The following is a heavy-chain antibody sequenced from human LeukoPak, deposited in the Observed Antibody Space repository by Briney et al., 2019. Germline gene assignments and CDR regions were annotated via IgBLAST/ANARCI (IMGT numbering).Heavy chain of an antibody. CDR3: ARNQRRLHY. CDR1: GFTFSTYW. CDR2: IKQDGSEK. V-gene: IGHV3-7*01. D-gene: IGHD6-25*01. Sequence: GGSLRLSCAASGFTFSTYWMSWVRQAPGKGLELVANIKQDGSEKYYVDSVKGRFTISRDNAKNSLYLQVNSLRAEDTAVYYCARNQRRLHYWGQGTLFTLSS. J-gene: IGHJ4*02.